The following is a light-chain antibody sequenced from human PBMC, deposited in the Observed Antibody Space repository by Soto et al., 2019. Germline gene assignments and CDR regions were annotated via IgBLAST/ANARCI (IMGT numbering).Light chain of an antibody. V-gene: IGKV1-5*01. Sequence: DIQITQSPSSLSASVGDRVIITCRTSQSISNYLNWYQQNPGKAPKLLIYLASTLQSVVPSRFSGSGSGTEFTLPISSLQPDDFSTYYCQHYNSYSEAFGQGTKVDIK. CDR3: QHYNSYSEA. J-gene: IGKJ1*01. CDR1: QSISNY. CDR2: LAS.